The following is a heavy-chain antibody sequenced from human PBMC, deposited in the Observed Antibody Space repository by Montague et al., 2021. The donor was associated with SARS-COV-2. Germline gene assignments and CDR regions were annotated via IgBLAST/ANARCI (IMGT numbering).Heavy chain of an antibody. CDR1: GFSVSISGLC. CDR3: ARIPEYSSGGGPDWYFDL. V-gene: IGHV2-70*01. D-gene: IGHD6-19*01. CDR2: IDRDDDT. Sequence: PALVKPTQTLTLTCTFSGFSVSISGLCVSWIRQPPGKALEWLALIDRDDDTYYSTSLKTRLTISKYTSKNQVVLTMTNMDPVDTGTYYCARIPEYSSGGGPDWYFDLWGRGTLVTVSS. J-gene: IGHJ2*01.